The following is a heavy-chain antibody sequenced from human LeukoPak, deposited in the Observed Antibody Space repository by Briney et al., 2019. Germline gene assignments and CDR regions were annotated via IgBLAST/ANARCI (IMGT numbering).Heavy chain of an antibody. CDR3: AREGMATISSWFDP. V-gene: IGHV6-1*01. CDR1: GDSVSSNSAA. D-gene: IGHD5-24*01. CDR2: TYYRSKWYN. Sequence: SQTLSLTCAISGDSVSSNSAAWNWIRQSPSRGLEWLGRTYYRSKWYNDYAVSVRSRITINPDTSKNQFSLKLSSVTAADTAVYYCAREGMATISSWFDPWGQGTLVTVSS. J-gene: IGHJ5*02.